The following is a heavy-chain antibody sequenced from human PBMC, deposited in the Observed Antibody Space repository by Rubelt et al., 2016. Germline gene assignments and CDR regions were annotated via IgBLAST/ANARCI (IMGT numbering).Heavy chain of an antibody. V-gene: IGHV3-7*03. CDR3: TRRADSSAFYSVDS. Sequence: GKGLEWLANIKQDGSEKYYVDSVKGRFTISRDNAKNSLYLQMNSLKTEDTAMYFCTRRADSSAFYSVDSWGQGALVTVSS. CDR2: IKQDGSEK. J-gene: IGHJ4*02. D-gene: IGHD3-22*01.